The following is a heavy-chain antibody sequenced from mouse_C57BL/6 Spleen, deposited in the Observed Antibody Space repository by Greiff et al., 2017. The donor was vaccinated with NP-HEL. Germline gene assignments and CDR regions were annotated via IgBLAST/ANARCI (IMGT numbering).Heavy chain of an antibody. J-gene: IGHJ1*03. D-gene: IGHD1-1*01. CDR1: GFTFSSYA. CDR3: TRAGSSYDLYFDV. CDR2: ISSGGDYI. Sequence: EVMLVESGEGLVKPGGSLKLSCAASGFTFSSYAMSWVRQTPEKRLEWVAYISSGGDYIYYADTVKGRFTISRDNARNTLYLQMSSLKSEDTAMYYCTRAGSSYDLYFDVWGTGTTVTVSS. V-gene: IGHV5-9-1*02.